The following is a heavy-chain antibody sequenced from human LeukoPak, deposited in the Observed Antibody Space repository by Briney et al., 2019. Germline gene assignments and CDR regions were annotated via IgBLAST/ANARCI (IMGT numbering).Heavy chain of an antibody. CDR2: TYYRSKWNN. Sequence: SQTLSLTCGISGDSVSSNSAAWNWITQSPSRGLEWLGRTYYRSKWNNNYAVSVKSRITINADTSKNQFSLHLNSVTPEDTAVYYCARGWAGTVDYWGQGTLVTVSS. V-gene: IGHV6-1*01. J-gene: IGHJ4*02. D-gene: IGHD6-19*01. CDR3: ARGWAGTVDY. CDR1: GDSVSSNSAA.